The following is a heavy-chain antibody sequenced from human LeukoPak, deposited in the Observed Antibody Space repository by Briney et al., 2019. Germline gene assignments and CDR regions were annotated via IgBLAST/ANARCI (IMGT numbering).Heavy chain of an antibody. D-gene: IGHD1-26*01. CDR1: GLTLNYYS. V-gene: IGHV3-21*01. CDR2: ITTSSSYI. CDR3: ARDGVVGATKWGHFDF. Sequence: GGSLRLSCAASGLTLNYYSMDWVRQAPGKGLEWVASITTSSSYIYYADSVRGRFTISRHNAKNSLYLQMSSLRAEDTAVYYCARDGVVGATKWGHFDFWGQGTRVTVSS. J-gene: IGHJ4*02.